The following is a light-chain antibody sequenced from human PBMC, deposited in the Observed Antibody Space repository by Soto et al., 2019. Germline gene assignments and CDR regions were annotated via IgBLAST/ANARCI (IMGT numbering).Light chain of an antibody. CDR3: QQYGSSGT. J-gene: IGKJ1*01. V-gene: IGKV3-20*01. CDR1: QSVSNNY. CDR2: GAS. Sequence: EIVLTKSPGTLSLSPGERATLSCRASQSVSNNYLAWYQQKPGQAPSLLIYGASNRATGIPDRFSGSGSGTDFTLTISRLEPEDFAVYYCQQYGSSGTFGQGTKVEIK.